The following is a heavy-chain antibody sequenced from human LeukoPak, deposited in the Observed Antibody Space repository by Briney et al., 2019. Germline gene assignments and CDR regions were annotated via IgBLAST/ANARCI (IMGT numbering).Heavy chain of an antibody. D-gene: IGHD3-22*01. Sequence: GASVKVSCKASGYTFTSYDINWVRQATGQGLEWMGWMNPNSGNTGYAQKFQGRVTMTRNTSISTAYMELSSLRSEDTAVYYCAEVGDDYSRYSRYYFDYWGQGTLVTVSS. J-gene: IGHJ4*02. CDR1: GYTFTSYD. V-gene: IGHV1-8*01. CDR2: MNPNSGNT. CDR3: AEVGDDYSRYSRYYFDY.